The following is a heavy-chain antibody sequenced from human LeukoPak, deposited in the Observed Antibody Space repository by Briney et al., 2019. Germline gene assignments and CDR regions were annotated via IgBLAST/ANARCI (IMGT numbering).Heavy chain of an antibody. CDR2: IYYSGTT. D-gene: IGHD4-17*01. Sequence: PSETLSLICTVCGGSISHYYWSWLRQSPGKGLEWIGYIYYSGTTNYNPSLKSRVTISVDTSRNQFSLQLRSVTAADTAVYYCAREDPQSTVPEGMDVWGQGTTVIVSS. CDR3: AREDPQSTVPEGMDV. CDR1: GGSISHYY. J-gene: IGHJ6*02. V-gene: IGHV4-59*01.